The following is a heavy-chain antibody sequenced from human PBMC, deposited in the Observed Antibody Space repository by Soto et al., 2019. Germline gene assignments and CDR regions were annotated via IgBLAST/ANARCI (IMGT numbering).Heavy chain of an antibody. CDR1: GGTFSSYA. J-gene: IGHJ6*02. CDR2: IIPIFGTA. V-gene: IGHV1-69*13. Sequence: SVKVSCKASGGTFSSYAISWVRQAPGQGLKWMGGIIPIFGTANYAQKFQGRVTITADESTSTAYMELSSLRSEDTAVYYCARDTVAAAGNPGSYYYYGMDVWGQGTTVTVSS. CDR3: ARDTVAAAGNPGSYYYYGMDV. D-gene: IGHD6-13*01.